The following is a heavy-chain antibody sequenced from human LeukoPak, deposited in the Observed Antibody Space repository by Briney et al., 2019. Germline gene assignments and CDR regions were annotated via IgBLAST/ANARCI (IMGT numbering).Heavy chain of an antibody. D-gene: IGHD3-22*01. CDR3: ARSATYYYDSSGYYTVDHFDY. J-gene: IGHJ4*02. Sequence: SETLSLTCAVYGGSFGDYYWSWIRQPPGRGLEWIGEINRSGNTNYNPSLKSRVTISVDTSKNQFSLKLSSVTAADTAVYYCARSATYYYDSSGYYTVDHFDYWGQGTLVTVSS. V-gene: IGHV4-34*01. CDR1: GGSFGDYY. CDR2: INRSGNT.